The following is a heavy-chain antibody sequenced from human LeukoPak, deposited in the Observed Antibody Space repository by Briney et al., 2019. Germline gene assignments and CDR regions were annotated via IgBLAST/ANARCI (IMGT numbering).Heavy chain of an antibody. D-gene: IGHD2-21*02. CDR3: ATAYCGGDCLFDP. Sequence: SETLSLTCTVSGGSISSSSYYWGWIRQPPGKGLEWIGSIYYSGSTYYNPSLKSRVTISVDTSKNQFSLKLSSVTAADTAVYYCATAYCGGDCLFDPWGQGTLVTVSS. V-gene: IGHV4-39*07. CDR1: GGSISSSSYY. J-gene: IGHJ5*02. CDR2: IYYSGST.